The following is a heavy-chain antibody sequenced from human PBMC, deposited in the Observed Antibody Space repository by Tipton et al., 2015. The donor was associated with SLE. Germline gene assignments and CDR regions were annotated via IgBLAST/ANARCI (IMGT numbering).Heavy chain of an antibody. CDR1: GGSISSYY. Sequence: TLSLTCTVSGGSISSYYWSWIRQPPGKGLEWIGEINHSGSTNYNPSLKSRVTISVDTSKNQFSLKMSSVTAADTAVYYCARYYYDSSGYYFDYWGQGTLVTVSS. V-gene: IGHV4-34*01. J-gene: IGHJ4*02. D-gene: IGHD3-22*01. CDR2: INHSGST. CDR3: ARYYYDSSGYYFDY.